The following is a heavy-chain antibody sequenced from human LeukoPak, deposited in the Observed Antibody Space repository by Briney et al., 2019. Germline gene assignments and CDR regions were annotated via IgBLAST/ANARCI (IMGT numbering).Heavy chain of an antibody. J-gene: IGHJ6*02. CDR2: IHYSGST. D-gene: IGHD1-7*01. CDR1: GGSISSGDYY. V-gene: IGHV4-30-4*01. CDR3: ARVAGTTRTYYYYGMDV. Sequence: SQTLSLTCTVSGGSISSGDYYWSWIRQPPGKGLEWIGYIHYSGSTYYNPSLKSRVTISVDTSKNQFSLKLSSVTAADTAVYYCARVAGTTRTYYYYGMDVWGQGTTVTVSS.